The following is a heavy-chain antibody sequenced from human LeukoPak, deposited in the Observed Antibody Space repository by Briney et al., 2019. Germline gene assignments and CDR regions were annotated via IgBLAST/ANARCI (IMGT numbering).Heavy chain of an antibody. CDR2: INLDGSEK. Sequence: PGGSLRLSCTGSGFIFGTTSMSWARQVSGKGLEWVASINLDGSEKYYAGSAEGRFTISRDNAKKSLFLQMNSVRAEDTAVYYCTRDQNWGQGILVSVSS. CDR1: GFIFGTTS. J-gene: IGHJ4*02. V-gene: IGHV3-7*01. CDR3: TRDQN.